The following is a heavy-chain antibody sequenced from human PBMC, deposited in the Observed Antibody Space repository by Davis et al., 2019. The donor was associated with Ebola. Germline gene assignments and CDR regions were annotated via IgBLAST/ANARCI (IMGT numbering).Heavy chain of an antibody. CDR2: IIPIFGTA. V-gene: IGHV1-69*13. J-gene: IGHJ5*02. D-gene: IGHD3-22*01. CDR3: GRGPYYYDSSGYYYYNWFDP. Sequence: SVKVSCKASGGTFSTYGINWVRQAPGQGLEWMGGIIPIFGTANQAQKFQGRMRINADESTSTAYMELSSLRSEDTAVYYCGRGPYYYDSSGYYYYNWFDPWGQGTLVTVSS. CDR1: GGTFSTYG.